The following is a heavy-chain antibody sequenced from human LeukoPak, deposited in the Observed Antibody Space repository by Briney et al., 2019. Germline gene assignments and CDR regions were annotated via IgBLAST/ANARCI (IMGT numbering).Heavy chain of an antibody. V-gene: IGHV3-7*01. CDR1: GFTFSSYW. J-gene: IGHJ4*02. Sequence: GGSLRLSCAASGFTFSSYWMSWVRQAPGKGLEWVANIKQDGSEKYYVDSAKGRFTISRDNAKNSLYLQMNSLRAEDTAVYYCARGGIAVAGMGDYWGQGTLVTVSS. CDR2: IKQDGSEK. CDR3: ARGGIAVAGMGDY. D-gene: IGHD6-19*01.